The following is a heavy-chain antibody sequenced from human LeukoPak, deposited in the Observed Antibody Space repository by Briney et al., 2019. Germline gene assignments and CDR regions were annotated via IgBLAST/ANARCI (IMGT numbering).Heavy chain of an antibody. J-gene: IGHJ4*02. D-gene: IGHD2-15*01. CDR3: ARVDEYCSGGSCYSGEPFDY. CDR1: GYTFTAYY. Sequence: GASVKVSCKASGYTFTAYYINWVRQAPGQGLEWMGWINPHSGGAIYAQRFQGRVTMTRDTSISTAYMELSRLRSDDTAVYYCARVDEYCSGGSCYSGEPFDYWGQGTLVTVSS. V-gene: IGHV1-2*02. CDR2: INPHSGGA.